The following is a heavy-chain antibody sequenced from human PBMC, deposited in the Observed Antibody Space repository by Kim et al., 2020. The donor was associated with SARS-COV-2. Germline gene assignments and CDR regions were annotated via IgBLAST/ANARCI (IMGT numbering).Heavy chain of an antibody. J-gene: IGHJ4*02. V-gene: IGHV3-23*01. Sequence: GGSLRLSCAASGFPFSGYALSWVRQAPGKGLEWVSGLSGSGANTYYADSVEGRFTISRDNSKSMLYLWMNSLKAEDMAVYYCACGDRTVLSYARGYDSWGQGTMVAVSS. CDR2: LSGSGANT. D-gene: IGHD2-21*01. CDR1: GFPFSGYA. CDR3: ACGDRTVLSYARGYDS.